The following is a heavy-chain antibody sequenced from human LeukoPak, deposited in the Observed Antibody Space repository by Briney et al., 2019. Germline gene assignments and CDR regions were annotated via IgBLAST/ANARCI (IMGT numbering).Heavy chain of an antibody. J-gene: IGHJ6*02. D-gene: IGHD3-9*01. CDR2: ISAYNGNT. Sequence: ASVKVSCKASGYTFSGHYLHWVRQAPGQGLEWMGWISAYNGNTNYAQKLQGRVTMTTDTSTSTAYMELRGLRSDDTAVYYCARARWYDILTGYLSYYYYGMDVWGQGTTVTVSS. V-gene: IGHV1-18*04. CDR3: ARARWYDILTGYLSYYYYGMDV. CDR1: GYTFSGHY.